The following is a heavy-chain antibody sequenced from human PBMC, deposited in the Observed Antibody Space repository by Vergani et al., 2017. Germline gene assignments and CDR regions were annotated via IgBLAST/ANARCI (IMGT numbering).Heavy chain of an antibody. J-gene: IGHJ4*02. CDR1: GFTFSSYG. CDR2: IRYDGSNK. V-gene: IGHV3-30*02. Sequence: QVQLVESGGGVVQPGGSLRLSCAASGFTFSSYGMHWVRQAPGKGLEWVAFIRYDGSNKYYADSVKGRFTISRDNPKNTLYLQMNSLRDEDTAVYYCAKDRPDAARWGSGSYQGGFDYWGQGTLVTVSS. D-gene: IGHD1-26*01. CDR3: AKDRPDAARWGSGSYQGGFDY.